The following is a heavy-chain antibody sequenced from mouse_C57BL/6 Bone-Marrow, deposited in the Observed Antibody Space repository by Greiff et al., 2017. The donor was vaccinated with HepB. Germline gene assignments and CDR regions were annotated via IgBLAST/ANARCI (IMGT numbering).Heavy chain of an antibody. D-gene: IGHD2-3*01. CDR2: IYPGNSDT. J-gene: IGHJ3*01. Sequence: EVQLQQSGTVLARPGASVKMSCKTSGYTFTSYWMHWVKQRPGQGLEWIGAIYPGNSDTSYNQKFKGKAKLTAVTSASTAYMELSSLTNEDSAVYYCTTGGYYPAWFAYWGQGTLVTVSA. CDR3: TTGGYYPAWFAY. CDR1: GYTFTSYW. V-gene: IGHV1-5*01.